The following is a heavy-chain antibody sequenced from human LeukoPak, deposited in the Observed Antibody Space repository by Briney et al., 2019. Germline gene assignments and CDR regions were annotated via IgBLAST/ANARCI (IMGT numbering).Heavy chain of an antibody. Sequence: GESPKISCKGSGYSFTSYWISWVRQMPGKGLEWMGRIDPSDSYTNYSPSFQGHVTISADKSISTAYLQWGSLKASDTAMYYCARHGESPRTQYGQFDPWGQGTMVTVSS. V-gene: IGHV5-10-1*01. D-gene: IGHD2-21*01. CDR3: ARHGESPRTQYGQFDP. CDR2: IDPSDSYT. CDR1: GYSFTSYW. J-gene: IGHJ5*02.